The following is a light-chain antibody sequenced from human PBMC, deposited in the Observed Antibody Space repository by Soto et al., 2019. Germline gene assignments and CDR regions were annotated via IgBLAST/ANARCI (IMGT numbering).Light chain of an antibody. CDR3: PSYDSRLSGYV. V-gene: IGLV1-40*01. J-gene: IGLJ1*01. Sequence: QSALTQPPSVSGAPGQRVTISCTGSSSNIGAGYDVHWYQQLPGTAPKLLIYGNSNRPSGVPDRFSGSKSGTSASLAITGLQAQDEADYYCPSYDSRLSGYVFGTGTKLTVL. CDR2: GNS. CDR1: SSNIGAGYD.